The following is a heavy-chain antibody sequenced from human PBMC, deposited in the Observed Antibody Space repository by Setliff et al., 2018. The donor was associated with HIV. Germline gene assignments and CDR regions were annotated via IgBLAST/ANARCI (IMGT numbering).Heavy chain of an antibody. Sequence: SETLSLTCTVTGGSISTNNFYWGWIRQPPGKGLQWIGSIYFTGDSYYDPSLKSRVTTSVDTKNSVYLQMNSLRTEDAAIYYCARDNWGPDYWGQGTPVTVSS. V-gene: IGHV4-39*07. D-gene: IGHD7-27*01. J-gene: IGHJ4*02. CDR3: ARDNWGPDY. CDR1: GGSISTNNFY. CDR2: IYFTGDS.